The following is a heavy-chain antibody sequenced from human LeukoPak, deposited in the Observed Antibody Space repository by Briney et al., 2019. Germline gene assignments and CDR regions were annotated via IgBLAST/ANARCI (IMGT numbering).Heavy chain of an antibody. Sequence: ASVKVSCKASGYTFTNYGISWVRQAPGQGLEWMGWISAYNGNTDYPQKLQGRVTMTTDTSTSTAYMELRSLRSDDTAVYYCARDLRDWLSTPHAFDVWGQGTMVTVSS. D-gene: IGHD3-9*01. J-gene: IGHJ3*01. CDR3: ARDLRDWLSTPHAFDV. V-gene: IGHV1-18*01. CDR1: GYTFTNYG. CDR2: ISAYNGNT.